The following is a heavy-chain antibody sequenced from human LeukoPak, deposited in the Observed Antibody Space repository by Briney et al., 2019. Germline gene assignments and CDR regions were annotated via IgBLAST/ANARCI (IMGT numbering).Heavy chain of an antibody. CDR1: RFTFTNYA. CDR3: AKMGLGRYCSSTSCSDY. V-gene: IGHV3-23*01. Sequence: PGASLRLSCVVSRFTFTNYAMTWVRQAPGKGLEWVSSLSINGDHTYYADSVKGRFTISRDDSKNTLYLQMNSLRAEDTAIYYCAKMGLGRYCSSTSCSDYWGQGTLVTVSS. CDR2: LSINGDHT. D-gene: IGHD2-2*01. J-gene: IGHJ4*02.